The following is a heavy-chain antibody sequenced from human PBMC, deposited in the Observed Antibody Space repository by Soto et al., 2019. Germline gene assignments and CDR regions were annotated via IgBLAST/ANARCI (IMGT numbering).Heavy chain of an antibody. J-gene: IGHJ4*02. D-gene: IGHD5-12*01. V-gene: IGHV1-18*01. CDR2: ISAYNGNT. CDR1: GYTFTRYG. CDR3: FRGYDGYKWPLSY. Sequence: ASVKVSCKASGYTFTRYGISWVRQAPGQGLEWMGWISAYNGNTNYAQKLQGRVTITADESTSTAYMELSSLRSEDTAVYYCFRGYDGYKWPLSYCGQATLVIVSS.